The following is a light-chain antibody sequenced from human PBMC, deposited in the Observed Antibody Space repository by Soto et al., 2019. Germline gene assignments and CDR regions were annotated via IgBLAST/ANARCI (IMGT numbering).Light chain of an antibody. CDR3: SSYAGSSTLV. J-gene: IGLJ1*01. Sequence: QSALTQPASVSGSPGQSITISCTGTNSDIGSYKFVSWYQQHPGKAPKLMIYEGTKRPSGISDRFSGSKSDNTASLTISGLQAEDEADYYCSSYAGSSTLVFGTGTKLTVL. V-gene: IGLV2-23*01. CDR2: EGT. CDR1: NSDIGSYKF.